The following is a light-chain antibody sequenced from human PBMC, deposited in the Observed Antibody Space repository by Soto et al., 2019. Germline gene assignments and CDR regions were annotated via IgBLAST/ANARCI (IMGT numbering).Light chain of an antibody. CDR2: SNN. CDR1: SSNIGRNT. V-gene: IGLV1-44*01. Sequence: QSVLTQPPSASGIPGQRVTISCSGSSSNIGRNTVNWYQQLPGTAPKLLIYSNNQRPSGVPDRISGSKSGTSASLAISGLQSEDGADYYCAAWDDSLTVRYVFGTGTKVTVL. CDR3: AAWDDSLTVRYV. J-gene: IGLJ1*01.